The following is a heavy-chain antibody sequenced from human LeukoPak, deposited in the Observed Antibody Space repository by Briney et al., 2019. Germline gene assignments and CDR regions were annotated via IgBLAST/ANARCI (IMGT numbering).Heavy chain of an antibody. J-gene: IGHJ4*02. CDR3: ARVATSSGTGEESQFDY. CDR1: GGSFSGYY. D-gene: IGHD5-12*01. CDR2: INHSGST. V-gene: IGHV4-34*01. Sequence: SETLSLTCAVYGGSFSGYYWSWIRQPPGKGLEWIGEINHSGSTNYNPSLKSRVTISVDTSKNQFSLKLSSVTAADTAVYYCARVATSSGTGEESQFDYWGQGTLVTVSS.